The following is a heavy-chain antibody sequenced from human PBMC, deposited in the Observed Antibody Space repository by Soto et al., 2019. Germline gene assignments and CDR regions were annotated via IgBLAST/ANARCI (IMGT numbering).Heavy chain of an antibody. CDR3: AREGSYSAYNFAHGIPLWSFDF. CDR2: IFSSGST. CDR1: GGSINTFY. J-gene: IGHJ4*02. V-gene: IGHV4-4*07. Sequence: QVRLQESGPGLLKPSETLSLTCTVSGGSINTFYWSWVRQPAGKGLEWIGRIFSSGSTSFNPSLESRVAMSVDTSKHHFSLNLSSVTAADMAVYYCAREGSYSAYNFAHGIPLWSFDFWGQGALVTVSS. D-gene: IGHD5-12*01.